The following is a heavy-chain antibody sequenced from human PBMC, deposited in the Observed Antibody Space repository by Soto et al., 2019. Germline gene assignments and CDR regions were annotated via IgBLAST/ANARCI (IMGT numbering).Heavy chain of an antibody. CDR3: ARVSGDLEWLFRVPEILTPRDYYYYYMDV. D-gene: IGHD3-3*01. CDR1: GGSISSGGYY. V-gene: IGHV4-31*03. J-gene: IGHJ6*03. Sequence: SETLSLTCTVSGGSISSGGYYWSWIRQHPGKGLEWIGYIYYSGSTYYNPSLKSRVTISVDTSKNQFSLKLSSVTAADTAVYYCARVSGDLEWLFRVPEILTPRDYYYYYMDVWGKGTTVTVSS. CDR2: IYYSGST.